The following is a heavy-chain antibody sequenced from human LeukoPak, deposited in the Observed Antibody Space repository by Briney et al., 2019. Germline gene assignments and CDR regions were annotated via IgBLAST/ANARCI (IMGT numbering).Heavy chain of an antibody. Sequence: PGGSLRLSCAASGFTFSSYSMNWVRQAPGKGLEWVSSISSSSYIYYADSVKGRFTISRDNAKNSLYLQMNSLRAEDTAVYYCARDGSYDSSGYFGYWGQGTLVTVSS. J-gene: IGHJ4*02. V-gene: IGHV3-21*01. D-gene: IGHD3-22*01. CDR2: ISSSSYI. CDR1: GFTFSSYS. CDR3: ARDGSYDSSGYFGY.